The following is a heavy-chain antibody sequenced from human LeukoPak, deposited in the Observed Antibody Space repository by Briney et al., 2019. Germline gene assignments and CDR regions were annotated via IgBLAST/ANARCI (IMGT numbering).Heavy chain of an antibody. Sequence: PSETLSLTCTVSGGSIRSSYYYWGWIRQPPGKGLEWIGSIYDSGSTYYNPSLKSRVTISVDTSKNQFSLKLSSVTAADTAVYYCASTVTSSSAFDIWGQGTMVTVSS. D-gene: IGHD4-17*01. CDR2: IYDSGST. CDR1: GGSIRSSYYY. J-gene: IGHJ3*02. CDR3: ASTVTSSSAFDI. V-gene: IGHV4-39*07.